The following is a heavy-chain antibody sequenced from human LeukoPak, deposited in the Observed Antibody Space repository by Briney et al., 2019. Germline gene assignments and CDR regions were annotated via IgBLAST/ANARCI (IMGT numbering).Heavy chain of an antibody. CDR2: VYYSGTT. CDR1: GGSLTNYY. V-gene: IGHV4-59*08. Sequence: SETLSLTCTVSGGSLTNYYWSWIRQPPGKGLEWIGYVYYSGTTNYNPSLESRVTISVDTSKNQFSLKLSSVTAADTAVYYCARPYCSSTSCYSGPIDYWGQGTLVTVSS. J-gene: IGHJ4*02. D-gene: IGHD2-2*01. CDR3: ARPYCSSTSCYSGPIDY.